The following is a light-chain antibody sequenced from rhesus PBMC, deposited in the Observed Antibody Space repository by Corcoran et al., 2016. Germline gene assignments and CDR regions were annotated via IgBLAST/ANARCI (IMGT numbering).Light chain of an antibody. CDR2: YAS. J-gene: IGKJ4*01. Sequence: DIQMTQSPSSLSASEGDTVTITCRASQGIRSYLNWFQQKPGKAPKLLIYYASSLESGVPSRFSGRGSGTDFTLTISSLQPEDFATYYCLQHNSYPLAFGGGTKVEIK. V-gene: IGKV1-28*02. CDR3: LQHNSYPLA. CDR1: QGIRSY.